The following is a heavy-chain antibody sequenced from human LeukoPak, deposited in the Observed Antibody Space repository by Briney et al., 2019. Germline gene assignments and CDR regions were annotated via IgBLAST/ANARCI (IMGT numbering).Heavy chain of an antibody. CDR3: AREYGFGSGSYYP. D-gene: IGHD3-10*01. V-gene: IGHV3-74*03. CDR1: GFTFSTYW. Sequence: GGSLRLSCAASGFTFSTYWMHWVRQAPGKGLVWVSRIKSDGSSTTYADSAKGRFIISRDNAKNTLYLQMNSLRAEDTAVYYCAREYGFGSGSYYPWGQGTLVIVSS. CDR2: IKSDGSST. J-gene: IGHJ5*02.